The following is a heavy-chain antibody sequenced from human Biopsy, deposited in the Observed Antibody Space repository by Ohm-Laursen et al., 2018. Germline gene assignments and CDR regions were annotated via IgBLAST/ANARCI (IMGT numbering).Heavy chain of an antibody. CDR1: GGSLNNHY. J-gene: IGHJ4*02. Sequence: SDTLSLTCSVSGGSLNNHYWSWIRQSPGKGLEWLAYISSSGRTNYNPSLKSRIIVSVDTSKNQLSLMVTSVTATDTAMYYCARHDRSGYWGLDYWGQGALVTVSA. CDR2: ISSSGRT. CDR3: ARHDRSGYWGLDY. D-gene: IGHD3-22*01. V-gene: IGHV4-4*08.